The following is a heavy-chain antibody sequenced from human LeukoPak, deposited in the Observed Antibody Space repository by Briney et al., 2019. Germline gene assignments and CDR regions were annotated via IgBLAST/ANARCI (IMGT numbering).Heavy chain of an antibody. Sequence: GGSLRLSCAASGFTFTSYAMSWVRQAPGKGLEWVSAISGSGGSAYYADSVKGRFAISRDNSKNTLYLQMNSLRAEDTAVYYCAKEKDSRGYFDYWGQGTLVTVSS. CDR3: AKEKDSRGYFDY. D-gene: IGHD3-22*01. CDR2: ISGSGGSA. CDR1: GFTFTSYA. J-gene: IGHJ4*02. V-gene: IGHV3-23*01.